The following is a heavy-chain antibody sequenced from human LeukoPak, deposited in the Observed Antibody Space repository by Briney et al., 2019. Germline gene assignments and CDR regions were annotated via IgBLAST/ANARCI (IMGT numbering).Heavy chain of an antibody. CDR2: INHSGST. CDR3: ASERIPRMVRGVMDY. CDR1: GGSFSGYY. Sequence: SETLSLTCAVYGGSFSGYYWSWIRQPPGKGLEWIGEINHSGSTNYNPSLKSRVTISVDTSKNQFSLKLSSVTAADTAVYYCASERIPRMVRGVMDYWGQGTLVTVSS. V-gene: IGHV4-34*01. D-gene: IGHD3-10*01. J-gene: IGHJ4*02.